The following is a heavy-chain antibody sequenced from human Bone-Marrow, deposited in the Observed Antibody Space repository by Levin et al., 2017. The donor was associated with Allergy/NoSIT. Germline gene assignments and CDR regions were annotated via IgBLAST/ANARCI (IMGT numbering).Heavy chain of an antibody. Sequence: PGGSLRLSCAASGFTFSSYEMNWVRQAPGKGLEWVSYISSSGSTIYYADSVKGRFTISRDNAKNSLYLQMNSLRAEDTAVYYCARSCRDGYNHGYFQHWGQGTLVTVSS. V-gene: IGHV3-48*03. CDR1: GFTFSSYE. CDR3: ARSCRDGYNHGYFQH. CDR2: ISSSGSTI. J-gene: IGHJ1*01. D-gene: IGHD5-24*01.